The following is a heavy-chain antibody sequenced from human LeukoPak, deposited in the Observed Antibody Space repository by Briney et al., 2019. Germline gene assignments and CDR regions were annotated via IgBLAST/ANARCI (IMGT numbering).Heavy chain of an antibody. CDR2: IYYSGST. V-gene: IGHV4-39*01. CDR1: GGSISSSIYY. D-gene: IGHD6-13*01. Sequence: PSETLSLTCTVSGGSISSSIYYWGWIRQPPGKGLEWIGSIYYSGSTYYNPSLKSRVTISVDTSKNQFSLKLSSVTAADTAVYYCARHNIAAAGLFDPWGQGTLVTVSS. CDR3: ARHNIAAAGLFDP. J-gene: IGHJ5*02.